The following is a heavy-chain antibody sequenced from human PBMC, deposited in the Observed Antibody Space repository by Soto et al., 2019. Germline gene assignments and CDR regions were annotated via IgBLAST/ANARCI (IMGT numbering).Heavy chain of an antibody. CDR2: ISPYSDDT. CDR3: ARGGYYDSSGSRNYHYYGMNV. Sequence: ASVKVSCKASGYAFNSYGITWVRQAHGQRLEWLGWISPYSDDTKYAQKLQGRVTVTMDRSSRTVYMDLRSLRSNDTAIYYCARGGYYDSSGSRNYHYYGMNVWGQGTTVTVS. J-gene: IGHJ6*02. CDR1: GYAFNSYG. V-gene: IGHV1-18*01. D-gene: IGHD3-22*01.